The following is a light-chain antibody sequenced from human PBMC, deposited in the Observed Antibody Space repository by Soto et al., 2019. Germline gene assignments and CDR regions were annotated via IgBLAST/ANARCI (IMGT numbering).Light chain of an antibody. J-gene: IGLJ1*01. CDR1: NIGGKT. CDR2: HDS. V-gene: IGLV3-21*02. Sequence: YELTQPPSVSVAPGQTATITCGGNNIGGKTVHWYQQKPGQAPVVVVDHDSDRPSGIPDRFSGSNSGNTATLTISGVEAGDEADYFCQVWASSNDLYVFGSGTKVTVL. CDR3: QVWASSNDLYV.